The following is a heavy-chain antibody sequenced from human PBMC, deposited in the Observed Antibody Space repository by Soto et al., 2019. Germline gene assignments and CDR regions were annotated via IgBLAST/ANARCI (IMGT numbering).Heavy chain of an antibody. V-gene: IGHV4-59*01. J-gene: IGHJ4*02. CDR1: GGSISSYY. CDR3: ARIPRYCSGGSCHRQFGY. Sequence: PSETLSLTCTVSGGSISSYYWSWIRQPPGKGLEWIGYIYYSGSTNYNPSLKSRVTISVDTSKNQFSLKLSSVTAADTAVYYCARIPRYCSGGSCHRQFGYWGQGTLVTVSS. D-gene: IGHD2-15*01. CDR2: IYYSGST.